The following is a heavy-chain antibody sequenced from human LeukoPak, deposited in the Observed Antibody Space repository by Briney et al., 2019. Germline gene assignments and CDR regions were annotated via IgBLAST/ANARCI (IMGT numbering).Heavy chain of an antibody. CDR2: IRQDGSEI. J-gene: IGHJ5*02. Sequence: GGSLRLSCAASGFTFSSCWMIWVRQAAGKGLEWVANIRQDGSEIYYVDSVKGRFTTSRDNAKNSLYLQMNSLRGEDTAVYYCARGYCSSTTCYANWFDPWGQGTLVTVSS. CDR3: ARGYCSSTTCYANWFDP. V-gene: IGHV3-7*04. CDR1: GFTFSSCW. D-gene: IGHD2-2*01.